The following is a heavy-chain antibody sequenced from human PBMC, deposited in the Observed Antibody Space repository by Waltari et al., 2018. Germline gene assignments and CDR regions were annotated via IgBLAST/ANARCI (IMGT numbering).Heavy chain of an antibody. V-gene: IGHV1-8*01. Sequence: QVQLVQSGAEVKKPGASVKVSCKASGYTFTSYDIKWVRQATGQGLEWMGWMNPNSGNTGYAQKFQVRVTMTRNTSISTAYMELSSLRSEDTAVYYCATEVWELELPPSWGQGTLVTVSS. CDR3: ATEVWELELPPS. J-gene: IGHJ4*02. CDR1: GYTFTSYD. D-gene: IGHD1-7*01. CDR2: MNPNSGNT.